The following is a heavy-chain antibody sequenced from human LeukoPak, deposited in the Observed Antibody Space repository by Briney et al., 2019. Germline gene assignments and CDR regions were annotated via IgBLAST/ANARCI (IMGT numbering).Heavy chain of an antibody. D-gene: IGHD6-6*01. CDR2: IYYSGST. CDR3: ARDPFHSAARVPDAFDI. Sequence: SETLSLTCTVSGGSISSYYWSWIRQPPGKGLEWIGYIYYSGSTNYNPSLKSRVTISEDTSKNQFSLKLSSVTAADTAVYYCARDPFHSAARVPDAFDIWGQGIMVTVSS. V-gene: IGHV4-59*01. CDR1: GGSISSYY. J-gene: IGHJ3*02.